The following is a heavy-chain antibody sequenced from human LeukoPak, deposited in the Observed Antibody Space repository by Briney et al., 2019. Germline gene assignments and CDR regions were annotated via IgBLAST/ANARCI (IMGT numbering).Heavy chain of an antibody. CDR3: ARGIHLDY. V-gene: IGHV3-21*01. J-gene: IGHJ4*02. CDR2: ISSSGSYI. Sequence: PGGSLRLSCAASGFTFSSCSMNWVRQAPGKGLEWVSSISSSGSYIDYADSVKGRFTISGDNAKNSLYLQMNSLRAEDTAVYYCARGIHLDYWGQGTLVTVSS. CDR1: GFTFSSCS.